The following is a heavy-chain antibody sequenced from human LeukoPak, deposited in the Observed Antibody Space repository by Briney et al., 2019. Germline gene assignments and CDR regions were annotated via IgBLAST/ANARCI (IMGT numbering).Heavy chain of an antibody. Sequence: SETLSLTCAVYGGSFSGYYWSWIRQPPGKGLEWIGEINHSGSTNYNPSLKGRVTISVDTSKNQFSLKLSSVTAADTAVYYCARGISAAEFGWFDPWGQGTLVTVSS. D-gene: IGHD6-13*01. CDR2: INHSGST. CDR1: GGSFSGYY. V-gene: IGHV4-34*01. CDR3: ARGISAAEFGWFDP. J-gene: IGHJ5*02.